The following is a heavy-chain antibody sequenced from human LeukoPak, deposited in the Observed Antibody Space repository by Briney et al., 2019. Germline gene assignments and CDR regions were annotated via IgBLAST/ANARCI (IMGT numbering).Heavy chain of an antibody. V-gene: IGHV3-21*01. CDR1: GFTFSSYS. Sequence: PGGSLRLSCAASGFTFSSYSMNWVRQAPGKGLEWVSSISSSSSYIYYADSVKGRFTISRDNAKNSLYLQMNSLRAEDTAVYYCARGTPGYSSSYDHWGQGTLVTVSS. D-gene: IGHD6-13*01. J-gene: IGHJ4*02. CDR2: ISSSSSYI. CDR3: ARGTPGYSSSYDH.